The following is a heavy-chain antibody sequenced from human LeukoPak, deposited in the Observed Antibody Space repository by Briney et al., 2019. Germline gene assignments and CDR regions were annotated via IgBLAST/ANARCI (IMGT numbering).Heavy chain of an antibody. Sequence: PGGSLRLSCAASGFTFSSYWMHWVRQAPGKGLVRVSRINSDGSSTSYADSVKGRFTISRDNAKNTLYLQMNSLRAEDTAVYYCARPYDFWTGLLDYWGQGTLVTVSS. CDR3: ARPYDFWTGLLDY. CDR2: INSDGSST. J-gene: IGHJ4*02. D-gene: IGHD3-3*01. V-gene: IGHV3-74*01. CDR1: GFTFSSYW.